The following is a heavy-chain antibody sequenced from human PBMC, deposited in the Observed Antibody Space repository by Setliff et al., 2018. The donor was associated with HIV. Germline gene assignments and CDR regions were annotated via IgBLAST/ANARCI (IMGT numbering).Heavy chain of an antibody. J-gene: IGHJ4*02. CDR2: IYTSGST. CDR3: ARDVIIAAAGTGTFGY. V-gene: IGHV4-61*02. D-gene: IGHD6-13*01. CDR1: GGSISSGSYY. Sequence: SETLSLTCTVSGGSISSGSYYWSWIRQPAGKGLEWIGRIYTSGSTNYNPSLKSRVTISVDTSKNQFSLKLSSVTAADTAVYYCARDVIIAAAGTGTFGYWGQGILVTVS.